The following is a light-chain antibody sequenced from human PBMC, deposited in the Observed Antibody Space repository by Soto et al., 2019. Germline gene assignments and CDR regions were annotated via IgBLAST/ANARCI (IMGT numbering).Light chain of an antibody. CDR2: WAS. J-gene: IGKJ1*01. Sequence: DMVMTQSPESRSEFSGDSAAIKKNSGQMGLYSSNNKNYLAWYQQKPGQPPKLLIYWASTRESGVPDRFSGSGSGTDFTLTISSLQAEDVAVYYCQQYYSTLGTFGQGTKVDIK. CDR3: QQYYSTLGT. CDR1: QMGLYSSNNKNY. V-gene: IGKV4-1*01.